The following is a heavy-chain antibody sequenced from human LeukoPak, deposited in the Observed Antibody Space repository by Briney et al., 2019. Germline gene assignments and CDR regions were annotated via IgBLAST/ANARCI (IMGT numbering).Heavy chain of an antibody. J-gene: IGHJ5*02. V-gene: IGHV4-30-2*01. Sequence: SETLSLTCAVSGGSISSSGYSWSWIRQPPGKGLEWIGYIHHTGSTYYNPSLKSRVTISVDRSKNQFSLKLSSVTAADTAMYFCARTPTYCGGDCYYFDPWGQGTLVTVSS. CDR2: IHHTGST. CDR1: GGSISSSGYS. CDR3: ARTPTYCGGDCYYFDP. D-gene: IGHD2-21*02.